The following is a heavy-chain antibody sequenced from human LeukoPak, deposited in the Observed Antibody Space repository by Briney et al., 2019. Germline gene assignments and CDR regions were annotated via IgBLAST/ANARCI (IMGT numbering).Heavy chain of an antibody. CDR1: GGSFSGYY. CDR3: ARTYYDHIYYMDV. V-gene: IGHV4-34*01. D-gene: IGHD3-16*01. Sequence: SETLSLTCAVYGGSFSGYYWSWIRQPPGKGLEWIGEINHSGSTNYNPSLKSRVTISVDTSKNQFSLKLSSVTAADTAVYYCARTYYDHIYYMDVWGKGTTVTISS. CDR2: INHSGST. J-gene: IGHJ6*03.